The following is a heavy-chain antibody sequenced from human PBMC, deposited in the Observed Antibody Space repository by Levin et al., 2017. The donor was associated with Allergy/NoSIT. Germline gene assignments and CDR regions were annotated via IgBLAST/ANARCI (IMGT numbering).Heavy chain of an antibody. CDR2: ISWNGGSI. CDR1: GFTFDDYA. V-gene: IGHV3-9*01. Sequence: GGSLRLSCAASGFTFDDYALHWVRQAPGKGLEWVSGISWNGGSIGYADSVKGRFTISRDNAKTSLYLQMNRLRTEATALYYCARDNIVLPDAFDIWGQGTMVIVSS. CDR3: ARDNIVLPDAFDI. J-gene: IGHJ3*02. D-gene: IGHD3-16*02.